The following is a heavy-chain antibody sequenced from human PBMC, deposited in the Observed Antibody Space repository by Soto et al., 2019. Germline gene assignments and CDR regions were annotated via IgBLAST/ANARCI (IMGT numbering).Heavy chain of an antibody. D-gene: IGHD7-27*01. J-gene: IGHJ4*02. CDR2: ISSSSSYI. Sequence: GGSLRLSCAASGFTFSSYSMNWVRQAPGKGLEWVSSISSSSSYIYYADSVKGRFTISRDNAKNSLYLQMNSLRAEDTAVYYCARTPTTNWGYNGYWGQGTLVTVSS. CDR1: GFTFSSYS. V-gene: IGHV3-21*01. CDR3: ARTPTTNWGYNGY.